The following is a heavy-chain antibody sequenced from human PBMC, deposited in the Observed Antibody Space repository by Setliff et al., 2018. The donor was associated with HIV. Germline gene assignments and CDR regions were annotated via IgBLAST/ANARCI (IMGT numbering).Heavy chain of an antibody. V-gene: IGHV4-39*01. Sequence: PSETLSLTCIVSGVSTISSSSSYYWGWIRQPPGKGLEWIGYISHSGTTYYNPSLKSRVTISVDRSRNQFSLTLSSVTAADTAVYFCARVHRYWGSDYYYYMDVWGKGTTVTVSS. CDR1: GVSTISSSSSYY. CDR2: ISHSGTT. D-gene: IGHD3-16*01. J-gene: IGHJ6*03. CDR3: ARVHRYWGSDYYYYMDV.